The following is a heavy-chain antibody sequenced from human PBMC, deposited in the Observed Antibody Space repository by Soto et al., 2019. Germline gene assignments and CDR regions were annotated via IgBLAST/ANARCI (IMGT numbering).Heavy chain of an antibody. CDR1: GGSISSSSYY. D-gene: IGHD6-25*01. Sequence: PSETLSLTCTVSGGSISSSSYYWGWIRQPPGKGLEWIGSIYYSGSTNYNPSLKSRVTISVDTSKNQFSLKLSSVTAADTAVYYCARPHGGSSGWDNWFDPWGQGTLVTVSS. CDR3: ARPHGGSSGWDNWFDP. V-gene: IGHV4-39*07. J-gene: IGHJ5*02. CDR2: IYYSGST.